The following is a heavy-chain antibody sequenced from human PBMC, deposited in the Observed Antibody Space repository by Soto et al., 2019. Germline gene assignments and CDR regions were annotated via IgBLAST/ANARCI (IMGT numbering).Heavy chain of an antibody. V-gene: IGHV3-23*01. CDR3: AKKPRSALRKVLEWNIMGNYFDY. CDR1: GFTFSSYA. D-gene: IGHD3-3*01. CDR2: ISGSGGST. Sequence: GGSLRLSCAASGFTFSSYAMSWVRQAPGKGLEWVSAISGSGGSTYYADSVKGRFTISRDNSKNTLYLQMNSLRAEDTAVYYCAKKPRSALRKVLEWNIMGNYFDYWGQGTLVTVSS. J-gene: IGHJ4*02.